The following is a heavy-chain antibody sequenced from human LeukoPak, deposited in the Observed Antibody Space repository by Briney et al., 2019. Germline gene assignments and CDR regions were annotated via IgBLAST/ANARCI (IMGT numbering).Heavy chain of an antibody. CDR2: ICYSGST. CDR1: GGSISSYY. CDR3: ARVVVAHYYYYMDV. D-gene: IGHD2-21*01. V-gene: IGHV4-59*01. J-gene: IGHJ6*03. Sequence: SETLSLTCTVSGGSISSYYWSWIRQPPGKGLEWIGYICYSGSTNYNPSLKSRVTISVDTSKNQFSLKLSSVTAADTAVYYCARVVVAHYYYYMDVWGKGTTVTVSS.